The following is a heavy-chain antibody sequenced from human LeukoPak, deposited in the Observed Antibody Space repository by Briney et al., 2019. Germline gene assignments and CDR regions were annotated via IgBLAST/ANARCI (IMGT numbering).Heavy chain of an antibody. V-gene: IGHV3-74*01. CDR1: RFTFSSYL. CDR2: INSEESST. D-gene: IGHD3-9*01. Sequence: RGSLRLSCATPRFTFSSYLMPWGRQTPAKVLVWVSRINSEESSTTYAAAVKDRFTIPRDNAKNTLYLQMNSLRAEDRAVYYCARGSLRYFDAYLDYWGQGTLVTVSS. J-gene: IGHJ4*02. CDR3: ARGSLRYFDAYLDY.